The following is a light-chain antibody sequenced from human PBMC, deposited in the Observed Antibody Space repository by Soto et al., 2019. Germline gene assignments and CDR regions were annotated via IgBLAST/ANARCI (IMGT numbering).Light chain of an antibody. V-gene: IGLV2-14*01. CDR1: SSDVGAYNY. CDR2: EVA. CDR3: TAYSGSRSLVV. Sequence: QSALTQPASVSGSDGQSITLSCTGTSSDVGAYNYVSWYQQRPGKAPRLMIYEVANRPSGVSNRFSGSKSGNTASLTISGLQGDDEADYYCTAYSGSRSLVVFATGTELTVL. J-gene: IGLJ1*01.